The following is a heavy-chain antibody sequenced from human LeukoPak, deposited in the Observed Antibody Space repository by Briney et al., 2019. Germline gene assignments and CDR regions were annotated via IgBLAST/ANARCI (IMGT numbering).Heavy chain of an antibody. CDR1: GGSFSSYY. J-gene: IGHJ4*02. D-gene: IGHD3-10*01. CDR2: IYYSGST. CDR3: ARLIRGPYYFDY. Sequence: SETLSLTCAVYGGSFSSYYWSWIRQPPGKGLEWIGYIYYSGSTNYNPSLKSRVTISVDTSKNQFSLKLSSVTAADTAVYYCARLIRGPYYFDYWGQGTLVTVSS. V-gene: IGHV4-59*08.